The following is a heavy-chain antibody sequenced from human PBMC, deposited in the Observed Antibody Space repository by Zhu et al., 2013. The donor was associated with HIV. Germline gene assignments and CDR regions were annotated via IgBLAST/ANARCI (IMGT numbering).Heavy chain of an antibody. V-gene: IGHV4-59*01. CDR2: SITVGGT. J-gene: IGHJ6*02. CDR1: GGSISSYY. D-gene: IGHD1-26*01. Sequence: QVQLQESGPGLVKPSETLSLTCTVSGGSISSYYWSWIRQPPREGTGVDWVVSITVGGTNYNPSLKSRVTISVDTSKNQFSLKLSSVTAADTAVYYCARARGGSYIPSRSYYYYGMDVWGQGTTVTVSS. CDR3: ARARGGSYIPSRSYYYYGMDV.